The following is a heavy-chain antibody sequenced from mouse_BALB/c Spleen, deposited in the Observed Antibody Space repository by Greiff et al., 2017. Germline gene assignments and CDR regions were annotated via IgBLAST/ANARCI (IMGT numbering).Heavy chain of an antibody. CDR3: TRADDGYDEGNYYAMDY. V-gene: IGHV1-5*01. CDR1: GYTFTRYW. CDR2: IYPGNSDT. J-gene: IGHJ4*01. Sequence: VQLQQSGTVLARPGASVKMSCKASGYTFTRYWMPWVKQRPGQGLDWIGAIYPGNSDTSYHQKFKGKAKLTAVTSTSTAYMELRSLTNEDSAVEDWTRADDGYDEGNYYAMDYGGQGTAGTVSA. D-gene: IGHD2-2*01.